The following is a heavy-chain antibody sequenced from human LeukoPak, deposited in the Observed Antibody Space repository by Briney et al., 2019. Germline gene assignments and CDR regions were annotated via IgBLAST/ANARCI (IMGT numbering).Heavy chain of an antibody. CDR1: GYTFTTYG. D-gene: IGHD6-19*01. Sequence: ASVKVSCKASGYTFTTYGISWVRQAPGQGLEWMGRIIPILGIANYAQKFQGRVTITADKSTSTAYMELSSLRSEDTAVYYCARDGIAVAGTFDYWGQGTLVTVSS. J-gene: IGHJ4*02. CDR2: IIPILGIA. CDR3: ARDGIAVAGTFDY. V-gene: IGHV1-69*04.